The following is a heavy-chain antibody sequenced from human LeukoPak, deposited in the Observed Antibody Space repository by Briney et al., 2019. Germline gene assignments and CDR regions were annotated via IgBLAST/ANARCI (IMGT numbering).Heavy chain of an antibody. CDR2: ISGSGGST. CDR1: GFTFMNYA. CDR3: AKDDGSYLDY. V-gene: IGHV3-23*01. Sequence: GGSLRLSCAASGFTFMNYAMSCVRQAPGKGVGWVSGISGSGGSTHYADSVKGRFTISRDNSKKTLYLQMNGLRAEDTAPYYCAKDDGSYLDYWGQGTLITVSS. J-gene: IGHJ4*02. D-gene: IGHD1-26*01.